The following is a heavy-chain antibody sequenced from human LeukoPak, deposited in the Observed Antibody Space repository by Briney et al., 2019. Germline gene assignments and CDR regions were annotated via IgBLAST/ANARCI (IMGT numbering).Heavy chain of an antibody. Sequence: SMKASCKASGGTSSSFAISWVRHAPGHGLERMGGIITIFGTANYAQKFQGRVTITTDESTSTAYMELSSLRSEDTAVYYCARGMDYGDDAEEDAFDIWGQATMVSVCS. V-gene: IGHV1-69*05. J-gene: IGHJ3*02. CDR3: ARGMDYGDDAEEDAFDI. D-gene: IGHD4-17*01. CDR2: IITIFGTA. CDR1: GGTSSSFA.